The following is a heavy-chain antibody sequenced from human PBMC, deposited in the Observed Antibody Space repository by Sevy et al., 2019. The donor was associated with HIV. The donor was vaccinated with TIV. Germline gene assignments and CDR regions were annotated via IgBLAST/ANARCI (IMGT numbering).Heavy chain of an antibody. CDR3: AKEESSGYSPGYGLDV. J-gene: IGHJ6*02. D-gene: IGHD3-22*01. Sequence: GGCLRLSCTASGFTFSNCGMHWVRQAPGEGLEWVAVISYDGTKTYYADSVKGRFTISRDNSRSTLYLQMNSLSAEDTTVYYCAKEESSGYSPGYGLDVWGQGTTVTVSS. CDR1: GFTFSNCG. V-gene: IGHV3-30*18. CDR2: ISYDGTKT.